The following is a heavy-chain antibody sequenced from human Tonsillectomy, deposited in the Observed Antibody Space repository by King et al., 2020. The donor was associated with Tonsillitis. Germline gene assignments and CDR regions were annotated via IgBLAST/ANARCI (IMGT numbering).Heavy chain of an antibody. CDR1: GFTFSSYA. CDR2: ISYDGSNK. D-gene: IGHD6-13*01. V-gene: IGHV3-30*04. Sequence: VQLVESGGGVVQPGRSLRLSCAASGFTFSSYAMHGVRQAPGKGREWGAVISYDGSNKYYADSVKGRFTISRDNSKNTLYLQMNSLRAEDTAVYYCARVIAAAGTAFDYWGQGTLVTVSS. CDR3: ARVIAAAGTAFDY. J-gene: IGHJ4*02.